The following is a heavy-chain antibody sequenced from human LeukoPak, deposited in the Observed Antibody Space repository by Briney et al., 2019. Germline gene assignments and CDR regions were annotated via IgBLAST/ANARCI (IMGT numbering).Heavy chain of an antibody. V-gene: IGHV3-53*04. CDR3: ARDRGSGSYQYYYYGMDV. J-gene: IGHJ6*02. CDR2: IYSGGST. Sequence: GGSLRLSCAASGFTVSSNYMSWVRQAPGKGLEWVSVIYSGGSTYYADSVKSRFTISRHNSKNTLYLQMNSLRAEDTAVYYCARDRGSGSYQYYYYGMDVWGQGTTVTVSS. CDR1: GFTVSSNY. D-gene: IGHD3-10*01.